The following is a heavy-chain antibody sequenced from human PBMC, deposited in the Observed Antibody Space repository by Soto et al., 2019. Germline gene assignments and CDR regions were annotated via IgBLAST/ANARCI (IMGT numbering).Heavy chain of an antibody. CDR2: INHSGST. CDR3: ARGRSNTRFYYYYMDV. CDR1: GGSFSGYY. J-gene: IGHJ6*03. Sequence: SETLSLTCAVYGGSFSGYYWSWIRQPPGKGLEWIGEINHSGSTNYNPSLKSRVTISVDTSKNQFSLKLSSVTAADTAVYYCARGRSNTRFYYYYMDVWGKGTTVTVSS. D-gene: IGHD2-2*02. V-gene: IGHV4-34*01.